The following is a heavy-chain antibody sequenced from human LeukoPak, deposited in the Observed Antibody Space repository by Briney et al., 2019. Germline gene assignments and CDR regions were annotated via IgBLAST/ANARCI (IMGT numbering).Heavy chain of an antibody. V-gene: IGHV3-43D*03. D-gene: IGHD6-19*01. J-gene: IGHJ1*01. CDR3: AKGPGAAVAKRYIQH. CDR1: GFTFKDYA. Sequence: PGGSLRLSCAASGFTFKDYAMHWVRLAPGKALEWVAHISWDSGNSYYADSVKGRFTIARDNSKNSLSLQMNSLRPEDTALYYCAKGPGAAVAKRYIQHWGQGTLVTVSS. CDR2: ISWDSGNS.